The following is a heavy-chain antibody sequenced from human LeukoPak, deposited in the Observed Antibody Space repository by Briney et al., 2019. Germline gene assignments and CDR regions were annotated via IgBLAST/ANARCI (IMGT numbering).Heavy chain of an antibody. J-gene: IGHJ3*02. CDR3: AKALLIYCSSTSCDAFDI. V-gene: IGHV3-9*01. Sequence: PGGSLRLSCAAPGFTFDDYAMHWVRQAPGKGLEWVSRISWNSGSIGYADSVKGRFTISRDNAKNSLYLQMNSLRAEDTALYYCAKALLIYCSSTSCDAFDIWGQGTTVTVSS. CDR2: ISWNSGSI. CDR1: GFTFDDYA. D-gene: IGHD2-2*01.